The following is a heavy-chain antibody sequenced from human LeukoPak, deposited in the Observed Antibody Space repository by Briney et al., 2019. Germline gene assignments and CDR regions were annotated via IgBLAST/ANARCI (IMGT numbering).Heavy chain of an antibody. D-gene: IGHD5-24*01. CDR2: ISSSSSYI. Sequence: GGSLRLSCAASGFTFSSCSMNWVRQAPGKGLEWVSSISSSSSYIYYADSVKGRFTISRDNAKNSLYLQMNSLRAEDTAVYYCARDPCRDGYNFCYYYYYGMDDWGQGTTVTVSS. CDR1: GFTFSSCS. J-gene: IGHJ6*02. V-gene: IGHV3-21*01. CDR3: ARDPCRDGYNFCYYYYYGMDD.